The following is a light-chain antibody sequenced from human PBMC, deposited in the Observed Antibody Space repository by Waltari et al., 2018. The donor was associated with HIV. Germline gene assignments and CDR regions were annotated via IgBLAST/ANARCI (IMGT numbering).Light chain of an antibody. CDR3: CSYAGISTFL. V-gene: IGLV2-11*01. J-gene: IGLJ1*01. CDR1: SRDVGGYNF. CDR2: VLR. Sequence: QSALTHPRSVSGSPGQSVTISCTGTSRDVGGYNFRSWYQQHPGKAPHSVIYVLRTRPSWVPDRFSGSKSGNTASLTISGLQAEDEADYYCCSYAGISTFLFGTGTKVTVL.